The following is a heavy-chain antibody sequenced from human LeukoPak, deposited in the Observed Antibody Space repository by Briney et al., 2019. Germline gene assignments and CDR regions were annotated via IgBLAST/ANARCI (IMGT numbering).Heavy chain of an antibody. J-gene: IGHJ4*02. CDR1: GYTFTTNY. Sequence: ASVKVSCKPSGYTFTTNYIHWVRQAPGQGLEWMGIINPSSGSTSYAQEFQGRVTVSRDTSTRTVYMELSSLRFEDTAVYYCARASSGAPRFDYWGQETLVTVAS. V-gene: IGHV1-46*01. D-gene: IGHD6-19*01. CDR3: ARASSGAPRFDY. CDR2: INPSSGST.